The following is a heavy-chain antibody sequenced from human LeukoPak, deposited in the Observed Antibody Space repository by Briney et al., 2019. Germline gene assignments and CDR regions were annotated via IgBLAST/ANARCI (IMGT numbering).Heavy chain of an antibody. V-gene: IGHV4-61*02. Sequence: PSETLSLTCTVSGGSISSGSYYWSWIRQPAGKGLEWIGRIYTSGSTNYNPSLKSRVTMSVDTSKNQFSLKLSSVTAADTAVYYCARGSDSSGWPIAIWGQGTMVTVSS. D-gene: IGHD6-19*01. CDR1: GGSISSGSYY. CDR2: IYTSGST. J-gene: IGHJ3*02. CDR3: ARGSDSSGWPIAI.